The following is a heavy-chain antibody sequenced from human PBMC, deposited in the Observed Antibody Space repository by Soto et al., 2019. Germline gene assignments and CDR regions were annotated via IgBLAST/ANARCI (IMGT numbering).Heavy chain of an antibody. Sequence: PSETLSLTCTFSGGSISNYYWSLVRQPPGKGLEWIGIFYNGGTTNYNPSLKSRVTISVDKSKNQFSLDLRSVTAADMAVYYCARDDSERPATYWGQGILVTVSS. D-gene: IGHD3-10*01. CDR2: FYNGGTT. V-gene: IGHV4-59*01. CDR3: ARDDSERPATY. J-gene: IGHJ4*02. CDR1: GGSISNYY.